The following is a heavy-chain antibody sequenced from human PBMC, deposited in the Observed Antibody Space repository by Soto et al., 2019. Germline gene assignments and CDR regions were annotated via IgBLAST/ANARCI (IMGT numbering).Heavy chain of an antibody. V-gene: IGHV4-39*02. J-gene: IGHJ5*02. CDR3: ARPIGQLLVS. CDR1: GASISSSSYY. D-gene: IGHD6-19*01. CDR2: IYYSGST. Sequence: QLQLQESGPGLVKPSETLSLTCTVSGASISSSSYYWGWIRQPPGKGLEYIGNIYYSGSTYYNPSLKSRVIISVDTSKNHFSLKLSSVTAADTAVYYCARPIGQLLVSWGQGTMVTVSS.